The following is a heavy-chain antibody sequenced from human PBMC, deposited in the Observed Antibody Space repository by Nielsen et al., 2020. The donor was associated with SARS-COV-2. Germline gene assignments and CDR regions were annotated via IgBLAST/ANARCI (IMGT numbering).Heavy chain of an antibody. J-gene: IGHJ4*02. V-gene: IGHV3-23*01. CDR3: GALVAGGAFDY. CDR2: LSGNGADT. Sequence: GESLKISCAASGFIFSSYAMSWVRQAPGKGLEWVSGLSGNGADTYYADSVKGRFTISRDNSRNTVYLQINSLRAEDTAVYYCGALVAGGAFDYWGQGTLVTVSS. D-gene: IGHD6-19*01. CDR1: GFIFSSYA.